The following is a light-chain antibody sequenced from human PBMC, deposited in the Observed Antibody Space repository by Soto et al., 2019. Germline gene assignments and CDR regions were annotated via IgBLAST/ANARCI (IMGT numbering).Light chain of an antibody. J-gene: IGKJ2*03. CDR2: GAS. V-gene: IGKV3-20*01. CDR3: QQIFGTRYS. Sequence: EVVLTQSPGTLSLSPGERATLSCRASQSVSSTYVAWYQHIPGQTPRLLIYGASNMATGIPDRFSGSGSGTDFTLTITSLQPEDFATYYCQQIFGTRYSFGQGTKLEIK. CDR1: QSVSSTY.